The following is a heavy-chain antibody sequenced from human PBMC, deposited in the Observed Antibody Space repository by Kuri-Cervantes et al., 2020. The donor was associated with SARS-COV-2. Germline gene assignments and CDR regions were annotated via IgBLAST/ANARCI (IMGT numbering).Heavy chain of an antibody. CDR1: GFTFSSYS. V-gene: IGHV3-21*06. CDR2: ISSSSSYI. CDR3: ARNDDYGDYVDY. J-gene: IGHJ4*02. D-gene: IGHD4-17*01. Sequence: GESLKISCAASGFTFSSYSMNWVRQAPGKGLEWVSSISSSSSYIHYADSVKGRFTISRDNAKNLLFLQMNSLRAEDTAVFYCARNDDYGDYVDYWGQGTLVTVSS.